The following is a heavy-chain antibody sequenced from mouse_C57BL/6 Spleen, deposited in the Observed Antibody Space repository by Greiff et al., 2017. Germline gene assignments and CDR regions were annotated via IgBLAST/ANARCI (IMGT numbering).Heavy chain of an antibody. CDR3: ARFLYDDDGYYYAMDY. CDR2: IRNKANGYTT. CDR1: GFTFTDYY. J-gene: IGHJ4*01. Sequence: EVNLVESGGGLVQPGGSLSLSCAASGFTFTDYYMSWVRQPPGKALEWLGFIRNKANGYTTEYSASVKGRFTISRDNSQSILYLQMNALRAEDSATYYCARFLYDDDGYYYAMDYWGQGTSVTVSS. D-gene: IGHD2-4*01. V-gene: IGHV7-3*01.